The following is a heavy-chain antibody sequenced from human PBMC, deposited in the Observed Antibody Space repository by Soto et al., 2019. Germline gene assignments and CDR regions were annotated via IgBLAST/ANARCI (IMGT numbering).Heavy chain of an antibody. V-gene: IGHV3-73*02. CDR1: GFTFSGSA. CDR2: IRSKANSYAT. CDR3: TRLSRHDYGGNSLTEPPWYLHETFYGPNGHDAFDI. Sequence: EVQLVESGGGLVQPGGSLKLSCAASGFTFSGSAMHWVRQASGKGLEWVGRIRSKANSYATAYAASVKGRFTISRDDSKNTAYLQMNSLKTEDTAVYYCTRLSRHDYGGNSLTEPPWYLHETFYGPNGHDAFDIWGQGTMVTVSS. D-gene: IGHD4-17*01. J-gene: IGHJ3*02.